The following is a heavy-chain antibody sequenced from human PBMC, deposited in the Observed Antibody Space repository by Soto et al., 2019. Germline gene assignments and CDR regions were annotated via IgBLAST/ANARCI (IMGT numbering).Heavy chain of an antibody. J-gene: IGHJ4*02. V-gene: IGHV3-74*03. Sequence: GGSLRLSCAASGFTFSNYWMHWVRQAPGKGLVWVSRINSDGSSTMYADSVKGRFTIFRDNAKNTLYLQMNCLRAEDTAVYYCARDPAPIGWYDYWGQGTLVTVSS. CDR3: ARDPAPIGWYDY. CDR1: GFTFSNYW. CDR2: INSDGSST. D-gene: IGHD6-19*01.